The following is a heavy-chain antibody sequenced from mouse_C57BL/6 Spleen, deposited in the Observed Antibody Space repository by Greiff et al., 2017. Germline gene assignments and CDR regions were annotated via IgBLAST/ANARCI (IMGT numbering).Heavy chain of an antibody. CDR3: AREGYGSIFDY. CDR1: GYAFSSSW. V-gene: IGHV1-82*01. Sequence: QVQLQQSGPELVKPGASVKISCKASGYAFSSSWMNWVKQRPGKGLEWIGRIYPGDGDTNYNGKFKGKATLTADKSSSTAYMQLSSLTSEDSAVYFCAREGYGSIFDYWGQGTTLTVSS. CDR2: IYPGDGDT. D-gene: IGHD1-1*01. J-gene: IGHJ2*01.